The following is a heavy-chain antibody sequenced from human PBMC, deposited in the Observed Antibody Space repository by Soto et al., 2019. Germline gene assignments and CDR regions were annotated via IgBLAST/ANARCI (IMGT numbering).Heavy chain of an antibody. CDR2: IDPSDSYT. Sequence: GESLKISCKGSGYSFTSYWISWVRQMPGKGLEWMGRIDPSDSYTNYSPSFQGHVTISADKSISTAYLQCSSLKASDTAMYYCARRRITMVRGVIITSDYYYYYGMDVWGQGTTVTVSS. V-gene: IGHV5-10-1*01. J-gene: IGHJ6*02. CDR3: ARRRITMVRGVIITSDYYYYYGMDV. CDR1: GYSFTSYW. D-gene: IGHD3-10*01.